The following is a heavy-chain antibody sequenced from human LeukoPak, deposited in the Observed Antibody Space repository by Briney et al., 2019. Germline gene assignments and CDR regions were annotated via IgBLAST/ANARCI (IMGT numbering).Heavy chain of an antibody. CDR1: GFTFTSYD. D-gene: IGHD6-13*01. V-gene: IGHV1-8*01. CDR3: ARGSSSWIPYYYYMDV. CDR2: MNPNSGNT. Sequence: RASLKVSCKASGFTFTSYDINWVRQATGQGLEWMGWMNPNSGNTGYAQKFQGRVTMTRNTSISTTYMELSSLRSEDTAVYYCARGSSSWIPYYYYMDVWGKGTTVTVSS. J-gene: IGHJ6*03.